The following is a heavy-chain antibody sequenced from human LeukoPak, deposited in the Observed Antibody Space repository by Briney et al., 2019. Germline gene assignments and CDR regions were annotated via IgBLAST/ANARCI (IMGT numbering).Heavy chain of an antibody. D-gene: IGHD5-12*01. V-gene: IGHV3-33*01. J-gene: IGHJ4*02. Sequence: GRSLRLSCAASGFTFSNYGMHWVRQAPGKGLEWVALIWYDGSNKYYVDSVQGRFIISRDNSKNTLYLQMNSLRAEDTAVYYCAREMGLNIVATFGYWGQGTLVTVSS. CDR3: AREMGLNIVATFGY. CDR2: IWYDGSNK. CDR1: GFTFSNYG.